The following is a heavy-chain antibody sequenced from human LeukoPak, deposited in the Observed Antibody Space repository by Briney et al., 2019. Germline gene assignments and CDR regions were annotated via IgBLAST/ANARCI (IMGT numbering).Heavy chain of an antibody. CDR3: AKDHPSSGWPTFEY. CDR2: ITNNNGKT. J-gene: IGHJ4*02. V-gene: IGHV3-23*01. CDR1: GFTVSRYA. Sequence: GGSLRLSCVASGFTVSRYAMSWVRRVPGKGLGWVSSITNNNGKTYYADSVKGRFTISRDESENTVFLQMNSLRAEDTAIYYCAKDHPSSGWPTFEYWGQGTLVTIS. D-gene: IGHD6-19*01.